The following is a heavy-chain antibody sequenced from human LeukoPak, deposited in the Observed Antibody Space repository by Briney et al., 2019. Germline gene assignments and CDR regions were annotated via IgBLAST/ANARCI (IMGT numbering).Heavy chain of an antibody. V-gene: IGHV3-23*01. Sequence: GGSLTLSCAVSGVTVRSYAMSWIRQPPGKGLEWVSSLSPSGDGTYYADSVQGRFTISRDNSKNTLCLQMNSLRAEDTALYYCAKGSHIDYCGQGTLVTVSS. CDR3: AKGSHIDY. CDR2: LSPSGDGT. CDR1: GVTVRSYA. J-gene: IGHJ4*02.